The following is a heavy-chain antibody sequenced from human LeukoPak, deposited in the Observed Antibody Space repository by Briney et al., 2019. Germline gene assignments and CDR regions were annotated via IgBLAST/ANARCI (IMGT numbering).Heavy chain of an antibody. Sequence: GESLKISCEGSGYSFTSYWIDWVRQMPGKGLECMGIIYPGDSDTRYNPSFQGQVTISVDKSISTAYLQWSSLKASDTAMYYCARSRGTGWAFDYWGQGTLVTVSS. CDR3: ARSRGTGWAFDY. CDR1: GYSFTSYW. CDR2: IYPGDSDT. V-gene: IGHV5-51*01. D-gene: IGHD3-22*01. J-gene: IGHJ4*02.